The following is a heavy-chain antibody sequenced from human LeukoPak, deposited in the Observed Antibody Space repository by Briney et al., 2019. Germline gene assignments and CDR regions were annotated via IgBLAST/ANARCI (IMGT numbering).Heavy chain of an antibody. V-gene: IGHV3-74*01. J-gene: IGHJ4*02. CDR1: GFTFGSYW. CDR3: ARGHRRGYSGYGYDY. CDR2: INSDGSST. Sequence: GGSLRLSCAASGFTFGSYWMHWVRQAPGKGLVWVSRINSDGSSTTYADSVKGRFTISRDNAKNTLYLQMNSLRAEDTAVYYCARGHRRGYSGYGYDYWGQGTLVTVSS. D-gene: IGHD5-12*01.